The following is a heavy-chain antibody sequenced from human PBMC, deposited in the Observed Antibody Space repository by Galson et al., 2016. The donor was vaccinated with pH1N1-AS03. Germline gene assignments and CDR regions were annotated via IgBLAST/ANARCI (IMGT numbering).Heavy chain of an antibody. CDR2: IYGGGDT. V-gene: IGHV3-53*01. J-gene: IGHJ4*02. D-gene: IGHD3-16*01. CDR1: GFTINNNY. Sequence: SLRLSCAASGFTINNNYMSWVRRAPGKGLEWGSVIYGGGDTFYADSVKGRFTISRDNSKNTVYLQMNSLRVEDTAVYYCAREPWGSTQGEYWGQGTLVTVSS. CDR3: AREPWGSTQGEY.